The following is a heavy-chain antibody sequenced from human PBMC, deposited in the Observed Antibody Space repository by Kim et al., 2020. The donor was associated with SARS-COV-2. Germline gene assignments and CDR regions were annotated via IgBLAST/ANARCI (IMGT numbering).Heavy chain of an antibody. Sequence: ASVKVSCKASGYTFTSYGISWVRQAPGQGLEWMGWISAYNGNTNYAQKLQGRVTMTTDTSTSTAYMELRSLRSDDTAVYYCARLRGDYSDYGDHDYWGQGTLVTVSS. CDR1: GYTFTSYG. CDR2: ISAYNGNT. J-gene: IGHJ4*02. CDR3: ARLRGDYSDYGDHDY. D-gene: IGHD4-17*01. V-gene: IGHV1-18*01.